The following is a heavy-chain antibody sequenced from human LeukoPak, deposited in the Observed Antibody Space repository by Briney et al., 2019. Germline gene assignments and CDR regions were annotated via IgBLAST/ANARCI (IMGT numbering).Heavy chain of an antibody. J-gene: IGHJ4*02. V-gene: IGHV4-39*01. CDR2: IYYSGST. D-gene: IGHD6-19*01. CDR3: ARRGRVAGIDY. Sequence: SETLSLTCTVSVGSISSSSYYWGWIRQPPGKGLEWIGSIYYSGSTYYNPSLKSRVTISVDTSKNQFSLKLSSVTAADTAVYYCARRGRVAGIDYWGQGTLVTVSS. CDR1: VGSISSSSYY.